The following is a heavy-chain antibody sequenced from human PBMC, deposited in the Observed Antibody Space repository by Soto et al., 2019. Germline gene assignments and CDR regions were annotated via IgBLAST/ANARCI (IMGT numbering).Heavy chain of an antibody. CDR3: ARGRTVRYCSGGSCYQLIEGFDY. V-gene: IGHV1-8*01. J-gene: IGHJ4*02. CDR1: GYTFTSYD. Sequence: QVQLVQSGAEVKKPGASVKVSCKASGYTFTSYDINWVRQATGQGLEWMGWMNPNSGNTGYAQKFQGRVTMTRNTSISTADMELSSRRSEDTAVYYCARGRTVRYCSGGSCYQLIEGFDYWGQGTLVTVSS. D-gene: IGHD2-15*01. CDR2: MNPNSGNT.